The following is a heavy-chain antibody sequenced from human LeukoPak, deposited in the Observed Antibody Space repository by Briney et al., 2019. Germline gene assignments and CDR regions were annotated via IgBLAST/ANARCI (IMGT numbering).Heavy chain of an antibody. V-gene: IGHV1-24*01. D-gene: IGHD6-13*01. J-gene: IGHJ4*02. Sequence: ASVQVTCKVSGYTLPELSMHSVRQAPGRGLDWVGGFDPEDGETIYAQKFQGRVTMTEDTSTDTAYMELSSLRSEDTAVYYCATEEAADYYFDYWGQGTLVTVSS. CDR2: FDPEDGET. CDR3: ATEEAADYYFDY. CDR1: GYTLPELS.